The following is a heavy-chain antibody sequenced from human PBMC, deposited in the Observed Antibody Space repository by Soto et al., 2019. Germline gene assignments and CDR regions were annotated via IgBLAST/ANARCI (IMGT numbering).Heavy chain of an antibody. CDR3: AKDGGITMISLNLYFDY. V-gene: IGHV3-23*01. CDR1: GFTFSSYA. CDR2: ISGSGGST. D-gene: IGHD3-22*01. J-gene: IGHJ4*02. Sequence: EVQLLESGGGLVQPGGSLRLSCAASGFTFSSYAMSWVRQAPGKGLEWVSAISGSGGSTYYADSVKGRFTISRDNSKNTLYLQMNSLRAEDTAVYYCAKDGGITMISLNLYFDYWGQGTLVTVSS.